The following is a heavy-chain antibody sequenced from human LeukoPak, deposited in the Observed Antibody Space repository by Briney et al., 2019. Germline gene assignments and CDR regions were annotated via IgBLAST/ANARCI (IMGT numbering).Heavy chain of an antibody. CDR1: GGSISSSSYY. Sequence: SETLSPTCTVSGGSISSSSYYWGWIRQPPGKGLEWIGSIYYSGSTYYNPSLKSRVTISVDTSKNRFSLKLSSVTAADTAVYYCARVPTVTFFDYWGQGTLVTVSS. CDR2: IYYSGST. D-gene: IGHD4-17*01. CDR3: ARVPTVTFFDY. J-gene: IGHJ4*02. V-gene: IGHV4-39*01.